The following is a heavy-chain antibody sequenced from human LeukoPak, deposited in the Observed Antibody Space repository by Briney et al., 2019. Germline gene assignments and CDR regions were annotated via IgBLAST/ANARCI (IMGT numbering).Heavy chain of an antibody. CDR3: ARVRWANKYFDY. V-gene: IGHV3-11*01. CDR2: IFASGGTT. D-gene: IGHD3-3*01. J-gene: IGHJ4*02. CDR1: KFTFRNYD. Sequence: GGSLRLSCTASKFTFRNYDMSWVRQAPGKGLEWVSVIFASGGTTYYADSVKGRFTISRDNAKNSLYLQMNSLRAEDTAVYYCARVRWANKYFDYWGQGTLVTVSS.